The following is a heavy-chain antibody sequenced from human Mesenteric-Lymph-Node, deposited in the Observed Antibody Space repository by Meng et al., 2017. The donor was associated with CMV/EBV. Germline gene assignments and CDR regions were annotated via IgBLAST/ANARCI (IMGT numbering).Heavy chain of an antibody. D-gene: IGHD2-2*01. CDR2: VKQDGSEK. J-gene: IGHJ4*02. CDR1: GFTFSSDW. Sequence: GESLKISCAASGFTFSSDWMSWVRQAPGKGLEWVANVKQDGSEKNYVDSVKGRFTISRDNANSSLFLQMNSLRAEDTAVYYCARQRGGYCSGTDCYSLQATLDYWGQGALVTVSS. V-gene: IGHV3-7*01. CDR3: ARQRGGYCSGTDCYSLQATLDY.